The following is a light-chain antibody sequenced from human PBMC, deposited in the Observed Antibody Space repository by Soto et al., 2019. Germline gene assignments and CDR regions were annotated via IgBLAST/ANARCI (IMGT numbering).Light chain of an antibody. Sequence: DIQMTRSPSTLSASVGDTVTITCRASHIIGTWLAWYQHKPGQAPKVLIHEASNLESGVPSRFSGSGSGTEFTLTISSLQRDDSATYFCQVYNNYPLIFGGGTKVEIK. V-gene: IGKV1-5*03. CDR1: HIIGTW. CDR2: EAS. CDR3: QVYNNYPLI. J-gene: IGKJ4*01.